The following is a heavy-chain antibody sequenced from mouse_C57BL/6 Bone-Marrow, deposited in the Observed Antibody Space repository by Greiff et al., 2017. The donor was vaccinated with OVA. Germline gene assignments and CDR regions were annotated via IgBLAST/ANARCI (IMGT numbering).Heavy chain of an antibody. J-gene: IGHJ2*01. CDR1: GYTFTSYW. CDR2: IHPNSGST. D-gene: IGHD4-1*01. CDR3: ARLTGTPFDY. V-gene: IGHV1-64*01. Sequence: QVQLQQPGAELVKPGASVKLSCKASGYTFTSYWMHWVKQRPGQGLEWIGMIHPNSGSTNYNEKFKSKATLTVDKSSSTAYMQLSSLTAEDSAVYYCARLTGTPFDYWGQGTTLTVSS.